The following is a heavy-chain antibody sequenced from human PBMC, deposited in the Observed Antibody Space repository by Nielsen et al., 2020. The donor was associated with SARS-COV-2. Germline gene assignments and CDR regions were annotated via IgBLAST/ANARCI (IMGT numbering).Heavy chain of an antibody. D-gene: IGHD4-17*01. CDR1: GFTFDDYA. J-gene: IGHJ4*02. V-gene: IGHV3-9*01. CDR3: AKAWDYGENVDY. CDR2: ISWNSGSI. Sequence: GGSLRLSCAASGFTFDDYAMHWVRQAPGKGLEWVSGISWNSGSIGYADSVKGRFTISRDNAKNSLYLQMNSLRAEDTALYYCAKAWDYGENVDYWGQGTLVTVSS.